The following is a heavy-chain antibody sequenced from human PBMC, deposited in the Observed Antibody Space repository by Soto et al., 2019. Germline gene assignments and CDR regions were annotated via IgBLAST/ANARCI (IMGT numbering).Heavy chain of an antibody. Sequence: ASVKVSCKPSDYTFTSYGISWVRQAPGQGLEWMGWISAYNGNTNYAQKFQGRVTMTTDTFTTTAYMELRSLRSYDTAVYYCANVASITLFGLVYPLYMDVRGKGTRVTVAS. CDR2: ISAYNGNT. J-gene: IGHJ6*03. V-gene: IGHV1-18*01. D-gene: IGHD3-3*01. CDR3: ANVASITLFGLVYPLYMDV. CDR1: DYTFTSYG.